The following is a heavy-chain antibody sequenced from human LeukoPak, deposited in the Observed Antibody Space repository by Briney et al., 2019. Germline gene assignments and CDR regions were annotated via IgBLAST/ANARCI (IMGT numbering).Heavy chain of an antibody. V-gene: IGHV3-30*18. CDR3: AKPPLLETVSTMY. CDR1: GFTFSSYG. Sequence: GRSLRLSCAASGFTFSSYGMHWVRQAPGKGLEWVAVISDDGSNKYYADFVKGRFTISRDNSKNTLYLQSNSLRAEDTAVYYCAKPPLLETVSTMYWGQGTLVTVSS. D-gene: IGHD5/OR15-5a*01. J-gene: IGHJ4*02. CDR2: ISDDGSNK.